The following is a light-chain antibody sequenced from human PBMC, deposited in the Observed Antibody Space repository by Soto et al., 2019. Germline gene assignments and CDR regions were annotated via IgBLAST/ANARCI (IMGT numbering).Light chain of an antibody. CDR1: SSDVGGNKY. Sequence: QSVLTQPASVSGSPGQSTTIFCTGTSSDVGGNKYVSWYQHYPVKAPKLMICDVSNRPSGVSNRFSGSKSGNTASLTISGLQAEDEADYYCSAFTGTTYVFGTGTKVTVL. CDR2: DVS. V-gene: IGLV2-14*03. J-gene: IGLJ1*01. CDR3: SAFTGTTYV.